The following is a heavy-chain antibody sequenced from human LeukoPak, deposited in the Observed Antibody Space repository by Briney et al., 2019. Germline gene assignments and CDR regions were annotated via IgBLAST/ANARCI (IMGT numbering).Heavy chain of an antibody. J-gene: IGHJ4*02. CDR1: GGTFSSYA. V-gene: IGHV1-69*13. Sequence: SVKVSCKASGGTFSSYAISWVRQAPGQGLEWMGGIIPIFGTANYAQKFQGRVTITADESTSTAYMELSSLRSEDTAVYYCARGYDYGGTNYFDYWGQGTLVTVSS. CDR2: IIPIFGTA. CDR3: ARGYDYGGTNYFDY. D-gene: IGHD4-23*01.